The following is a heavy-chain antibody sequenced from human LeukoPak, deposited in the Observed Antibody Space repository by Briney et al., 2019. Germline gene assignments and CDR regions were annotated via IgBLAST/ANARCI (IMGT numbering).Heavy chain of an antibody. D-gene: IGHD5-12*01. V-gene: IGHV4-59*01. Sequence: SETLSLTCTVSGGSISSYYWSWIRQPPGKGLEWIGYIYYSGSTNYNPSLKSRVTISVDTSKNQVSLNLRSVTAADTAVYYCARVPYNGYWYFDYWGQGTLVTVSS. CDR3: ARVPYNGYWYFDY. J-gene: IGHJ4*02. CDR1: GGSISSYY. CDR2: IYYSGST.